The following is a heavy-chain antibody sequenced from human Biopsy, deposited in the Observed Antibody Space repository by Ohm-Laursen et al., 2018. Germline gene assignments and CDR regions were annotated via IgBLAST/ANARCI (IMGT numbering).Heavy chain of an antibody. J-gene: IGHJ4*02. CDR2: VYISGGT. Sequence: SETLSLTCTVSGGSINSHHWSWIRQPAGKGLEWIGRVYISGGTTYNPSLKSRFTMSLDTSKNQFSLRLRSVTAADTAVYYCARDSPSYADYPFDYWGQGTLVTVSS. V-gene: IGHV4-4*07. CDR1: GGSINSHH. D-gene: IGHD4-17*01. CDR3: ARDSPSYADYPFDY.